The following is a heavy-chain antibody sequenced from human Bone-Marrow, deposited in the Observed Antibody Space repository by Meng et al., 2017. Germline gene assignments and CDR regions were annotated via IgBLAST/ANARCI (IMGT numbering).Heavy chain of an antibody. CDR2: INSDGSST. D-gene: IGHD6-13*01. J-gene: IGHJ5*02. CDR3: ARDNTDSSSWYWGRGPNNGFDP. V-gene: IGHV3-74*01. Sequence: GESLKISCAASGFTFSSYWMHWVRQAPGKGLVWVSRINSDGSSTSYADSVKGRFTISRDNAKNTLYLQMNSLRAEDTAVYYCARDNTDSSSWYWGRGPNNGFDPWGQGTLVTVSS. CDR1: GFTFSSYW.